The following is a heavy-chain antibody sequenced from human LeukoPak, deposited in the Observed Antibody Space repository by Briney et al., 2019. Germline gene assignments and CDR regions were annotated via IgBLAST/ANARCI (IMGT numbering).Heavy chain of an antibody. CDR2: IKTKTDGGTT. V-gene: IGHV3-15*01. CDR3: TRDQTPYY. CDR1: GFTFTNAW. Sequence: PGGSLRLSCAASGFTFTNAWMSWVRQAPGKGLEWVGRIKTKTDGGTTDYAAPVKGRFTISRDDSKGIAYLQMNSLKTEDTAVYYCTRDQTPYYWGQGTLVTVSS. J-gene: IGHJ4*02.